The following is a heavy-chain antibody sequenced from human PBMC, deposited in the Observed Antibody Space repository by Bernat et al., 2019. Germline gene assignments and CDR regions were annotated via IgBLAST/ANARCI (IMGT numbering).Heavy chain of an antibody. D-gene: IGHD3-10*01. CDR2: ISSSSSTI. CDR1: GFTFSSYS. CDR3: ARHPRVSLWFGELGLDY. V-gene: IGHV3-48*02. Sequence: VQLVESGGGLVKPGGSLRLSCAASGFTFSSYSMNWVRQAPGKGLEWVSYISSSSSTIYYADSVKGRFTISRDNAKNSLYLQMNSLRDEDTAVYYCARHPRVSLWFGELGLDYWGQGTLVTVSS. J-gene: IGHJ4*02.